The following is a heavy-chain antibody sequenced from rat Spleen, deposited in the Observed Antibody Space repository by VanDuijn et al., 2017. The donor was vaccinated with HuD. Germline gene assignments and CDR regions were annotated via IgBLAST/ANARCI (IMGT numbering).Heavy chain of an antibody. Sequence: QVQLKESGPGLVQPSQTLSLTCTVSGFSLTSYHVSWVRQPPGKSLVWMGTIWAGGGTNYNSAVKSRLSISRDTSKRQVLLKMNSLQPEDSGTDDCARHLREASGVMDVWGQGASVTVSS. CDR1: GFSLTSYH. CDR2: IWAGGGT. D-gene: IGHD4-3*01. J-gene: IGHJ4*01. CDR3: ARHLREASGVMDV. V-gene: IGHV2-72*01.